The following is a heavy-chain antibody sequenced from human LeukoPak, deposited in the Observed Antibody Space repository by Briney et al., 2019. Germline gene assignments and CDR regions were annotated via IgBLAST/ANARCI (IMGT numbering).Heavy chain of an antibody. CDR3: AGAVAGNYYYYGMDV. D-gene: IGHD6-19*01. CDR2: IIPIFGTA. V-gene: IGHV1-69*13. J-gene: IGHJ6*04. CDR1: GGTFSSYA. Sequence: AASVKVSCKASGGTFSSYAISWVRHAPGQGLEWMGGIIPIFGTANYAQKFQGRVTITADESTSTAYMELSSLRSEDAAVYYCAGAVAGNYYYYGMDVWGKGTTVTVSP.